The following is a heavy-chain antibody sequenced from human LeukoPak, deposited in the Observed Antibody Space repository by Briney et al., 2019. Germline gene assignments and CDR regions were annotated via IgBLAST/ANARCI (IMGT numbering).Heavy chain of an antibody. J-gene: IGHJ6*03. Sequence: PSETLSLTCAVSGGSISSSNWWSWVRQPPGKGLEWIGEINHSGSTNYNPSLKSRVTISVDTSKNQFSLKLSSVTAADTAVYYCARLPGYDYVWGSYRAYYMDVWGKGTTVTISS. D-gene: IGHD3-16*02. CDR1: GGSISSSNW. V-gene: IGHV4-4*02. CDR2: INHSGST. CDR3: ARLPGYDYVWGSYRAYYMDV.